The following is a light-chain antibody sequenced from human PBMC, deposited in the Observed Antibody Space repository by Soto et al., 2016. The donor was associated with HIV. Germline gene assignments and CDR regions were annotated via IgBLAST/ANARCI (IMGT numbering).Light chain of an antibody. Sequence: SYVLPQPPSVSVAPGKTARITCGGNDIGRKSVHWYQVKPGQAPVLAVYDDSDRPSGIPERFSGSNSGNTATLTISRVEVGDEADYYCQVWNSSNDHPYVFGTGTKVTVL. CDR1: DIGRKS. CDR3: QVWNSSNDHPYV. J-gene: IGLJ1*01. CDR2: DDS. V-gene: IGLV3-21*03.